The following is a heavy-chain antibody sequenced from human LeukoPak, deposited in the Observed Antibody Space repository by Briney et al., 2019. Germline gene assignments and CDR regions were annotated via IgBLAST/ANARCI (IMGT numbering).Heavy chain of an antibody. V-gene: IGHV4-59*08. D-gene: IGHD4-17*01. CDR2: IYYTGST. CDR1: GVSIRSYY. CDR3: ANSDGAPRY. Sequence: PSETLSLTCIVSGVSIRSYYWSWIRQPPGKGLEWIGYIYYTGSTSYNPSLMSRVTMSLDTSKNQFSPKLSSVTAADTAVYYCANSDGAPRYWGQGTLVTVSS. J-gene: IGHJ4*02.